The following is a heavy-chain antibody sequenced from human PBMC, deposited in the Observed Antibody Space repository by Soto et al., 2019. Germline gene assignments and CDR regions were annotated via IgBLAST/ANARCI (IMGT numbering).Heavy chain of an antibody. D-gene: IGHD2-15*01. Sequence: EVQLVQSGAEVKKPGESLKISCKGSGYSFTTYWIGWVRQMRGIGLEWMGIIYPYDSDTRYSPSFQGQVTFSADESITTAYLQWTSLKASHTAMYYCARQGSQYGPNFDFWGQGTLVTVSP. CDR3: ARQGSQYGPNFDF. CDR1: GYSFTTYW. J-gene: IGHJ4*02. CDR2: IYPYDSDT. V-gene: IGHV5-51*01.